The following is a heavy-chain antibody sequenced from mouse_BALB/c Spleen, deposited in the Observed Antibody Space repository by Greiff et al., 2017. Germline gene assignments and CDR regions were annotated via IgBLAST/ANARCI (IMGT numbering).Heavy chain of an antibody. Sequence: EVKLMESGGGLVKPGGSLKLSCAASGFAFSSYDMSWVRQTPEKRLEWVAYISSGGGSTYYPDTVKGRFTISRDNAKNTLYLQMSSLKSEDTAMYYCARASSGYVGYYFDYWGQGTTLTVSS. D-gene: IGHD3-1*01. CDR3: ARASSGYVGYYFDY. CDR1: GFAFSSYD. V-gene: IGHV5-12-1*01. J-gene: IGHJ2*01. CDR2: ISSGGGST.